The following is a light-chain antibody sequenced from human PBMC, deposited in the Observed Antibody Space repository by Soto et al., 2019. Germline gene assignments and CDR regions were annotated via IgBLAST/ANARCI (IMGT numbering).Light chain of an antibody. Sequence: DIQMTQSPSSLSASVGDRVTITCRASQSISSYLNWYQQKPGKAPKLLIYAASTLQSGDPSRFSGSGSGTDFTLTISSLQPEDFATYYCQQVNGYPRDITFGGGTRVEIK. CDR1: QSISSY. CDR3: QQVNGYPRDIT. CDR2: AAS. J-gene: IGKJ4*01. V-gene: IGKV1-39*01.